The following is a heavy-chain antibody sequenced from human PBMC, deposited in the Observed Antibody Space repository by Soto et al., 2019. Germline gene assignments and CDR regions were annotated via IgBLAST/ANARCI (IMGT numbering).Heavy chain of an antibody. J-gene: IGHJ4*02. CDR3: AKPHYGSGTGSYYGIA. D-gene: IGHD3-10*01. CDR1: GFTFSSYA. Sequence: EVQLLESGGGLVQPGGSLRLSCAASGFTFSSYAMNWVRQAPGTGLEWVSAISEGATSTHYADFVKGRFTIPRDNSTNMVHLQMTSLRDDDTAVYYCAKPHYGSGTGSYYGIAWGQGTLGTVSS. V-gene: IGHV3-23*01. CDR2: ISEGATST.